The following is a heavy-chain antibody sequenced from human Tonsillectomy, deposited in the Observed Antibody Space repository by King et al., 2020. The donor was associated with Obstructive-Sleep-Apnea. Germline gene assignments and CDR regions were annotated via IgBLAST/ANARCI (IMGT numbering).Heavy chain of an antibody. CDR1: GYSISSGYY. D-gene: IGHD3-3*01. Sequence: VQLQESGPGLVKPSETLSLTCTVSGYSISSGYYWGWMRQPPGKGLEWIGSIYHSGSTYYNPSLKSRVTISVDTSKNQFSLKLGSVTAADTAVYYCARDRREKADYDFWIGSQYYYYGMDVWGQGTTVTVSS. CDR2: IYHSGST. J-gene: IGHJ6*02. CDR3: ARDRREKADYDFWIGSQYYYYGMDV. V-gene: IGHV4-38-2*02.